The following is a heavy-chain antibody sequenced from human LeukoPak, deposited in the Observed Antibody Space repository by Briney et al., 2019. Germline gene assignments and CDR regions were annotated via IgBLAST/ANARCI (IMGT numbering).Heavy chain of an antibody. D-gene: IGHD6-13*01. CDR2: INHSGST. J-gene: IGHJ4*02. CDR3: ARGSSSSWSFDY. CDR1: GGSFSGYY. Sequence: PSETLSLTCAVYGGSFSGYYWSWIRQPPGKGLEWIGEINHSGSTNYNPSLKSRVTISVDKSKNQFSLKLSSVTAADTAVYYCARGSSSSWSFDYWGQGTLVTVSS. V-gene: IGHV4-34*01.